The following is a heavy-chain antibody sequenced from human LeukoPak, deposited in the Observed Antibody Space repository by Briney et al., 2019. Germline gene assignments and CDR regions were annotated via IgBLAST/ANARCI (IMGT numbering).Heavy chain of an antibody. Sequence: TGGSLRLSCAASGFTFSSYGMHWVRQAPGKGLEWVAFIRYDGSNKYYADSVKGRFTISRDNSKNTLHLQMNSLRAEDTAVYYCAHIPLRYSSSWYYAFDIWGQGTMVTVSS. V-gene: IGHV3-30*02. J-gene: IGHJ3*02. CDR1: GFTFSSYG. CDR3: AHIPLRYSSSWYYAFDI. CDR2: IRYDGSNK. D-gene: IGHD6-13*01.